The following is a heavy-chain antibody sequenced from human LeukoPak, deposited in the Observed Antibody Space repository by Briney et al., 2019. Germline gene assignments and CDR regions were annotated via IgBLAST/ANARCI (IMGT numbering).Heavy chain of an antibody. D-gene: IGHD6-13*01. CDR1: GFTFSSYG. CDR2: ISGSGGST. J-gene: IGHJ4*02. CDR3: ANIEYSSSWFPSLY. Sequence: PGGSLRLSCAASGFTFSSYGMSWVRQAPGKGLEWVSAISGSGGSTYYADSVKGRFTISRDNSKNTLYLQMNSLRAEDTAVYYCANIEYSSSWFPSLYWGQGTLVTVSS. V-gene: IGHV3-23*01.